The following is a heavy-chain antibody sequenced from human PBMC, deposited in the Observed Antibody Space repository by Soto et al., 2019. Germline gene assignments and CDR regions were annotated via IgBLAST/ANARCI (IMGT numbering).Heavy chain of an antibody. V-gene: IGHV1-69*02. CDR1: GGSFISYS. J-gene: IGHJ6*03. Sequence: QVQLVQSGAELKKPGSSVKVSCEASGGSFISYSFTWVRQAPGQGLEWMGRIIPIQGKANYALKFQDRVTITADRSTRKAYMELRSLRPEDTAVYYCANSLLFVDHAYMDVWGKGTTVTVSS. D-gene: IGHD2-21*01. CDR3: ANSLLFVDHAYMDV. CDR2: IIPIQGKA.